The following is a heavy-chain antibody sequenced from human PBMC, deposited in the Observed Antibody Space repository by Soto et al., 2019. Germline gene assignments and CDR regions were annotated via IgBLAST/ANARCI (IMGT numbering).Heavy chain of an antibody. J-gene: IGHJ2*01. CDR2: INPSGGST. D-gene: IGHD6-13*01. Sequence: GASVKVSCKASGYTFTSYYMHCVRQAPGQGLEWMGIINPSGGSTSYAQKFRGRVTMTRDTSTSTVYMELSSLRSEDTAVYYCARDPLFSSWYWYFDLWGRGTLVTVSS. CDR3: ARDPLFSSWYWYFDL. CDR1: GYTFTSYY. V-gene: IGHV1-46*01.